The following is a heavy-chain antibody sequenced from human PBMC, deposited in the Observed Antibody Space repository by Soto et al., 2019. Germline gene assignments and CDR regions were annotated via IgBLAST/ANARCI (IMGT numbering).Heavy chain of an antibody. CDR3: ARDRAVPYYFDY. Sequence: QVQLVESGGGVVQPGRSLRLSCAASGFTFSSYGMHWVRQAPGKGLEWVAVIWYDGSNKYYADSVKGRFTISRDNSKNTLYLQMNSLRAEDTAVYYCARDRAVPYYFDYWGQGTLVTVSS. V-gene: IGHV3-33*01. CDR1: GFTFSSYG. J-gene: IGHJ4*02. CDR2: IWYDGSNK. D-gene: IGHD3-10*02.